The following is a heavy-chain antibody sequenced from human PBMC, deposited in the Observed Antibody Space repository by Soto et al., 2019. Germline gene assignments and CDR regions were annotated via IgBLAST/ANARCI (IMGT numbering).Heavy chain of an antibody. J-gene: IGHJ4*02. CDR1: GFTFGDYY. CDR2: ITYGGAVT. CDR3: TRDTRVSRYSYGYAY. Sequence: PGGSLRLSCAASGFTFGDYYMSWIRQAPGKGLEWISYITYGGAVTYYADSVKGRFTISRDNAKKSLYLQMNSLRVEDTAVYYCTRDTRVSRYSYGYAYWGQGTLVTVSS. D-gene: IGHD5-18*01. V-gene: IGHV3-11*01.